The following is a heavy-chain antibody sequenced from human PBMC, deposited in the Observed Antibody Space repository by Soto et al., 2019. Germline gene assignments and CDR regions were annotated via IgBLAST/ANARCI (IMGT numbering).Heavy chain of an antibody. Sequence: EVPLVESGGGLVQPGGSLRLSCAASGFTFSTYSMNWVRQAPGKGLEWVSYISSASSTIYYADSVKGRFTISRDNAKNSLYLQMNSLRAEDTAVYYCARGRDGYNYYFDNWGQGTLVTVSS. D-gene: IGHD1-1*01. J-gene: IGHJ4*02. CDR3: ARGRDGYNYYFDN. CDR1: GFTFSTYS. V-gene: IGHV3-48*01. CDR2: ISSASSTI.